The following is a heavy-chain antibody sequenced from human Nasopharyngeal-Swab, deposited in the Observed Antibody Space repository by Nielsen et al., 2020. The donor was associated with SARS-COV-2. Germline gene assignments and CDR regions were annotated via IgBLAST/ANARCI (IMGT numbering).Heavy chain of an antibody. V-gene: IGHV1-18*04. CDR1: GCTFTSYG. Sequence: ASVKVSCKASGCTFTSYGISWVRQAPGQGLEWMGWISAYNGNTNYAQKLQGRVTMTTDTSTSTVYMELSSLRSEDTAVYYCARESVNDAFDIWGQGTMVTVSS. J-gene: IGHJ3*02. CDR2: ISAYNGNT. CDR3: ARESVNDAFDI.